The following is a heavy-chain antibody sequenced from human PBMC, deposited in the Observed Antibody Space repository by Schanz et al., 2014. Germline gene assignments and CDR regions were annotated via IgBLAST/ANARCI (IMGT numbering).Heavy chain of an antibody. D-gene: IGHD2-2*01. J-gene: IGHJ4*02. Sequence: GQLAESGGGLVRPGGSLRLSCAASGFTFSSYAMHWVRQAPGKGLEWIAEINHGGSTNYNPSLKSRVTISVDTSKNQFSLKLRSVTAADTAVYYCARAARRTRVVPLYFDYWGQGTLVTVSS. CDR3: ARAARRTRVVPLYFDY. V-gene: IGHV4-34*01. CDR1: GFTFSSYA. CDR2: INHGGST.